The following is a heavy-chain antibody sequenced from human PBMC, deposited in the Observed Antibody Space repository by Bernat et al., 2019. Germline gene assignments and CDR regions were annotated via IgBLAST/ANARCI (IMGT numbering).Heavy chain of an antibody. CDR1: GFTFSSYW. Sequence: EVQLVESGGGLVQPGGSLRLSCAASGFTFSSYWMHWVRQAPGKGLVWVSRINSDGSSTSYADSVKGRFTISRDNAKNTLYLQMNSLRAEDTAVYYCARVTLPPSNRYSSSFGLSGGRGSYYYYGMDVWGQGTTVTVSS. CDR3: ARVTLPPSNRYSSSFGLSGGRGSYYYYGMDV. V-gene: IGHV3-74*01. D-gene: IGHD6-13*01. J-gene: IGHJ6*02. CDR2: INSDGSST.